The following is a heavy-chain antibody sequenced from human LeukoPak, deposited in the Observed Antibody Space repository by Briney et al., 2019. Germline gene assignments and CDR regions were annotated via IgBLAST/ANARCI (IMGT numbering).Heavy chain of an antibody. CDR3: AKDHCTNGVCFDY. D-gene: IGHD2-8*01. Sequence: GGSLRLSCAASGFTFSSYVMNWVRQAPGKGLEWVSAISGSGGSTYYADSVKGQFTISRDNSKNTLYLQMNSLRAEDTAVYYCAKDHCTNGVCFDYWGQGTLVTVSS. J-gene: IGHJ4*02. CDR1: GFTFSSYV. V-gene: IGHV3-23*01. CDR2: ISGSGGST.